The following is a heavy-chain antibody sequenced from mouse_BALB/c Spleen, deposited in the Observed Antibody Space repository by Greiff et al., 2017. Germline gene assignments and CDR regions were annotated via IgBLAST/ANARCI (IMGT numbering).Heavy chain of an antibody. Sequence: VMLVESGPGLVQPSQSLSITCTVSGFSLTSYGVHWVRQSPGKGLEWLGVIWSGGSTDYNAAFISRLSISKDNSKSQVFFKMNSLQANDTAIYYCARGTLYYGNRYAMDYWGQGTSVTVSS. J-gene: IGHJ4*01. CDR3: ARGTLYYGNRYAMDY. CDR1: GFSLTSYG. D-gene: IGHD2-1*01. V-gene: IGHV2-2*02. CDR2: IWSGGST.